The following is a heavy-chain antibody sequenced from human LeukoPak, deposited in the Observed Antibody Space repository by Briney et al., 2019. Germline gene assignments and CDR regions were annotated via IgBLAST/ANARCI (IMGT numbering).Heavy chain of an antibody. V-gene: IGHV4-59*08. CDR3: ARGRPVTGRNWFDP. Sequence: KPSETLSLTCTVSGGSISSYYWNWIRQPPGKGLEWIGYIYYSGSTNYNPSLQSRVTISVDTSKKQFSLKLRSVTAADTAVYYCARGRPVTGRNWFDPWGQGTLVTVSS. CDR1: GGSISSYY. CDR2: IYYSGST. D-gene: IGHD6-19*01. J-gene: IGHJ5*02.